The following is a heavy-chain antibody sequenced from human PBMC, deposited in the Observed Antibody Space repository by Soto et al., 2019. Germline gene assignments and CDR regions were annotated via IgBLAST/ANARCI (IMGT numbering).Heavy chain of an antibody. CDR2: VSGSGGSK. CDR1: GFTFSSFA. D-gene: IGHD1-26*01. CDR3: ATENSGSTYAGADY. V-gene: IGHV3-23*01. Sequence: EVQLLESGGGLVQPGGSLRLSCAASGFTFSSFAMNWVRQAPGKGLEWVSGVSGSGGSKYYADSVKGRFTISRDKAKKTLYLQMKRLRAEDTAVYYCATENSGSTYAGADYWGQGNLVTVSS. J-gene: IGHJ4*02.